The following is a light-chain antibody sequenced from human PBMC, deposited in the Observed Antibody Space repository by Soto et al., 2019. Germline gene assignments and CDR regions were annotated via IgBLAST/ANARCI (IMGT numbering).Light chain of an antibody. V-gene: IGLV1-44*01. J-gene: IGLJ2*01. Sequence: QSVMTQPPSASGTPGQRVTISCSGSSSNIGSNSVNWYQQLPGTAPKLLIYNIDQRPSGVPDRFLGSKSGSSASLAISGLQSEDEADYYCASWDDRLSGPIFGGGTKVPS. CDR3: ASWDDRLSGPI. CDR2: NID. CDR1: SSNIGSNS.